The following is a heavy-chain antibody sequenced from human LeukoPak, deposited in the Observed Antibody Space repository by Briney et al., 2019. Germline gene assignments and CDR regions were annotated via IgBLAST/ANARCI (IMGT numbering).Heavy chain of an antibody. CDR1: GFTFSTYS. Sequence: GGSLRLSCAASGFTFSTYSMSWVRQAPGKGLEWVSYISSISSITYYADSVKGRFTISRDNAKSSLYLQMNSLRAEDTAVYYCAXSRPGTEAGQPNFDYWGQGTLVTVSS. D-gene: IGHD6-13*01. V-gene: IGHV3-48*01. CDR2: ISSISSIT. J-gene: IGHJ4*02. CDR3: AXSRPGTEAGQPNFDY.